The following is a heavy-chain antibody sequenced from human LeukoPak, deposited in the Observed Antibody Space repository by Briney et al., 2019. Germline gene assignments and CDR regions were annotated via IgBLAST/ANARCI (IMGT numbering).Heavy chain of an antibody. V-gene: IGHV3-30*18. CDR1: GFTFSSYA. D-gene: IGHD3-10*01. Sequence: GGSLRLSCLASGFTFSSYAMHWVRQAPGKGLEWVAVMSYDGNNRYYTDSVKGRFTISRDNSKNTVYLQMNSLRAEDTAVYYRAKERVRGLIFDAFDIWGQGTMVTVSS. CDR2: MSYDGNNR. CDR3: AKERVRGLIFDAFDI. J-gene: IGHJ3*02.